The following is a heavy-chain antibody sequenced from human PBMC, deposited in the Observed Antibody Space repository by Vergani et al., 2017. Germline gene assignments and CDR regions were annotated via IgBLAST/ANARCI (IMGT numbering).Heavy chain of an antibody. D-gene: IGHD6-13*01. CDR1: GYTFTNYG. J-gene: IGHJ4*02. Sequence: QVQLVQSGAEVKKPGASVKVSCKASGYTFTNYGMHWVRQAPGQRPEWMGWVNTGNGKADFSQKFQGRVTITTDTSETTAYMELSSLRSEDTAVYYCASPQQPHPTGFDYWGQGTLVTVSS. CDR2: VNTGNGKA. V-gene: IGHV1-3*04. CDR3: ASPQQPHPTGFDY.